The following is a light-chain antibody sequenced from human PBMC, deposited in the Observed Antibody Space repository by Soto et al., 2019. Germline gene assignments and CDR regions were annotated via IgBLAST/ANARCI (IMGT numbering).Light chain of an antibody. CDR3: MQATQFSWT. V-gene: IGKV2-24*01. Sequence: DIVMTQSPLSSPVTLGQPASISCRSSESLVHSDGNTYLSWLHQRPGQPPRLLIYKISKRFPGVPERISGSGAGTEFTLKISRVEAEDVGIYYCMQATQFSWTFGQGTKVEV. CDR1: ESLVHSDGNTY. J-gene: IGKJ1*01. CDR2: KIS.